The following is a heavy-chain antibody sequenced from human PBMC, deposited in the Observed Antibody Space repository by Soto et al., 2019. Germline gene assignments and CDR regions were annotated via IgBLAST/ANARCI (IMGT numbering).Heavy chain of an antibody. Sequence: ASVKVSCKISNYRFSDFYVDWVRRAPGQGFEWLGWILSKSSTKTYAEAFQGRVTITTDTSVNMFYLEVATLRSDDTAVYYCAGRRQDSGTFDALDVWGQGAKVTLSS. J-gene: IGHJ6*02. CDR2: ILSKSSTK. CDR3: AGRRQDSGTFDALDV. D-gene: IGHD3-10*01. CDR1: NYRFSDFY. V-gene: IGHV1-2*02.